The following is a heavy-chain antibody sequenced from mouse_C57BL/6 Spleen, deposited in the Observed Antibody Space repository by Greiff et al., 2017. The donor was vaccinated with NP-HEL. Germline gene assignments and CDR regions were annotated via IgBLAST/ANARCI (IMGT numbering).Heavy chain of an antibody. J-gene: IGHJ2*01. D-gene: IGHD2-2*01. Sequence: DVQLQESGGGLVQPGGSMKLSCVASGFTFSNYWMNWVRQSPEKGLEWVAQIRLKSDNYATHYAESVKGRFTISRDDSKSSVYLQMNNLRAEDTGIYYCTEGYGYGTVVDYWGQGTTLTVSS. CDR3: TEGYGYGTVVDY. CDR2: IRLKSDNYAT. V-gene: IGHV6-3*01. CDR1: GFTFSNYW.